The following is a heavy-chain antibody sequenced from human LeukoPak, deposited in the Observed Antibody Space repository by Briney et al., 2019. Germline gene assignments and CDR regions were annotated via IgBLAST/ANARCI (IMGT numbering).Heavy chain of an antibody. D-gene: IGHD6-19*01. V-gene: IGHV4-59*01. CDR2: IYYSGST. Sequence: SETLSLTCTVSGGSISSYYWSWIRQPPGKGLEWIGYIYYSGSTNYNPSLKSRVTISVDTSKNQFSLKLSSVTAADTAVYYCARDSSGWEDYWGQGTLDTVSS. CDR1: GGSISSYY. CDR3: ARDSSGWEDY. J-gene: IGHJ4*02.